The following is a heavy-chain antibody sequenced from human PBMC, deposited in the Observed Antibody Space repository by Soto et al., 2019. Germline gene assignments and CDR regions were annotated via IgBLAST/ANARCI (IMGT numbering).Heavy chain of an antibody. CDR2: IYYSAST. CDR3: ARGRVAIFGVAAYYYHGMDV. V-gene: IGHV4-30-4*01. D-gene: IGHD3-3*01. J-gene: IGHJ6*02. Sequence: IRQPPGKCLEWIGYIYYSASTYYNPSLKSPIIISVGASKNQFALTLRSVTAADTAVYYCARGRVAIFGVAAYYYHGMDVWSQGT.